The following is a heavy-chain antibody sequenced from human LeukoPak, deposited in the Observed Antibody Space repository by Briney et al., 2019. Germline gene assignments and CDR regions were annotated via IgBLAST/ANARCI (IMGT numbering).Heavy chain of an antibody. CDR2: ISSSGSTI. CDR3: AELGITMIGGV. Sequence: GGSLRLSCEASGFTFSSYEMNWVRQAPGKGLEWVSYISSSGSTIYYADSVKDRFTISRDNAKNSLYPQMNSLRAEDTAVYYCAELGITMIGGVWGKGTTVTISS. J-gene: IGHJ6*04. V-gene: IGHV3-48*03. D-gene: IGHD3-10*02. CDR1: GFTFSSYE.